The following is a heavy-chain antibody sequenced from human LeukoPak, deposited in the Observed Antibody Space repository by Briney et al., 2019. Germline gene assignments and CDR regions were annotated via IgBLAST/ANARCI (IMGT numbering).Heavy chain of an antibody. CDR1: GGSISSYY. V-gene: IGHV4-59*01. J-gene: IGHJ3*02. CDR3: ARWVVNYDSLTGSGENAFDI. CDR2: IYYSGST. D-gene: IGHD3-9*01. Sequence: PSETLSLTCTVTGGSISSYYWSWIRQPPGKGLEWIGYIYYSGSTNYNPSLKSRVTISVDTSKNQFSLKLSSVTAADTAVYYCARWVVNYDSLTGSGENAFDISGQGTMVTVSS.